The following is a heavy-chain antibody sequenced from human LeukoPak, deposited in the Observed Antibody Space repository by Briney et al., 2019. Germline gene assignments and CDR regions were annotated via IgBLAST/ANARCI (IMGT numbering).Heavy chain of an antibody. CDR3: ARLYSSGWTPPRYWYFDL. CDR2: IYYSGST. J-gene: IGHJ2*01. Sequence: SETLSLTCTVSGGSISSGDYYWSWIRQPPGKGLEWIGIIYYSGSTYYNSSLKSRVTISVDTSENQFSLKLNSVTAADTAVYYCARLYSSGWTPPRYWYFDLWGRGTLVTVSS. D-gene: IGHD6-19*01. V-gene: IGHV4-39*01. CDR1: GGSISSGDYY.